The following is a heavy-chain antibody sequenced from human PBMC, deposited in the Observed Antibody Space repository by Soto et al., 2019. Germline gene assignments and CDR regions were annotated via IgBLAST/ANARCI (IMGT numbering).Heavy chain of an antibody. D-gene: IGHD5-12*01. J-gene: IGHJ6*02. CDR3: ASPLYSGYDYYYYYGMDV. Sequence: QVQLVQSGAEVKKPGSSVKVSCKASGGTFSSYAISWVRQAPGQGLEWMGGIIPIFGTANYAQKFQGRVTITADDSTSTAYMELSSLRSEDTAVYYCASPLYSGYDYYYYYGMDVWGQGTTVTVSS. CDR2: IIPIFGTA. V-gene: IGHV1-69*12. CDR1: GGTFSSYA.